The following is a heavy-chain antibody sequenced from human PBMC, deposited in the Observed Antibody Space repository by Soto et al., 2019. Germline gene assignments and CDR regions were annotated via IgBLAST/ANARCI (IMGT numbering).Heavy chain of an antibody. Sequence: QVQLQQWGAGLLKPSETLSLTCAVYGGFVSSGSYYWSWIRQPPGKGLEWIGEMSHSGGTHFNPSLKSRVTISVDTSRNKFSLKMSSVTAVDTALYYCARVERGTATTVVDAFDIWGPGTMVTVSS. J-gene: IGHJ3*02. D-gene: IGHD1-1*01. CDR3: ARVERGTATTVVDAFDI. CDR1: GGFVSSGSYY. CDR2: MSHSGGT. V-gene: IGHV4-34*01.